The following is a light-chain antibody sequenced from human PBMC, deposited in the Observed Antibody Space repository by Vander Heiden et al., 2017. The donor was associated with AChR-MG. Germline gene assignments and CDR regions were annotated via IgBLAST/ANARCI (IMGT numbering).Light chain of an antibody. CDR2: AAS. J-gene: IGKJ3*01. CDR3: QKDNSAPGT. V-gene: IGKV1-27*01. CDR1: QGISNY. Sequence: DIQMTQSPSSLSASVGDRVTITGRASQGISNYLAWYQQKPGKVPKLLIYAASTVQSGVPSRFSGSGSGTDFTLTISSLQPEDVATYYCQKDNSAPGTFGPGTKVDIK.